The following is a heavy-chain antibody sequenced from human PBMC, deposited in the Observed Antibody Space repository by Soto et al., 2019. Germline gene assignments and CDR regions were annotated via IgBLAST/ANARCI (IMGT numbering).Heavy chain of an antibody. CDR3: ARDWSHCSGGNCYSRFDY. Sequence: EVQLVESGGGLVQPGGSLRLSCAGSGITLSDQYMDWVRQAPGKGLEWIGRTRNKANSYTTEYAPSVKGRFTISRDDSKNSLYLQMNSLTTKDTAMYYCARDWSHCSGGNCYSRFDYWGQGTLVTVFS. D-gene: IGHD2-15*01. V-gene: IGHV3-72*01. CDR2: TRNKANSYTT. J-gene: IGHJ4*02. CDR1: GITLSDQY.